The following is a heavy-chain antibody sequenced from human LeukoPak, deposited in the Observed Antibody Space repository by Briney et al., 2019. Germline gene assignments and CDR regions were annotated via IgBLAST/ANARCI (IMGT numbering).Heavy chain of an antibody. V-gene: IGHV1-46*01. Sequence: ASVKVSCKASGCTFTSYYMHWVRQAPGQGLEWMGIINPSGGSTSYAQKFQGRVTMTGDMSTSTDYMELSSLRSEDTAVYYCARDNSVEDTAWWFDPWGQGTLVTVSS. CDR1: GCTFTSYY. CDR2: INPSGGST. J-gene: IGHJ5*02. D-gene: IGHD4-23*01. CDR3: ARDNSVEDTAWWFDP.